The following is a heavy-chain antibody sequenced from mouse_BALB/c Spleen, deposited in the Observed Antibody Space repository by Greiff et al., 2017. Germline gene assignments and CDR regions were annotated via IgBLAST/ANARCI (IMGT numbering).Heavy chain of an antibody. CDR2: IDPANGNT. Sequence: VQLQQSGAELVKPGASVKLSCTASGFNIKDTYMHWVKQRPEQGLEWIGRIDPANGNTKYDPKFQGKATITADTSSNTAYLQLSSLTSEDTAVYYCADYDYDVGFADWGQGTLVTVSA. CDR3: ADYDYDVGFAD. V-gene: IGHV14-3*02. J-gene: IGHJ3*01. D-gene: IGHD2-4*01. CDR1: GFNIKDTY.